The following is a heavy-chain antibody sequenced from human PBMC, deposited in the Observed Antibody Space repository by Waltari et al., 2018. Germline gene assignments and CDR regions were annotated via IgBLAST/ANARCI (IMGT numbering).Heavy chain of an antibody. CDR3: ARDYCDRTNCHGMDV. CDR2: ISYNARNI. J-gene: IGHJ6*02. Sequence: QVQLVETGGGVVQPGRSLTLSCAASQFTFSSYAMNWVRQAPGKGLEWVAVISYNARNIYYVDSVKGRFTISRDNSKKTLFLQMNSLRAEDTAVYYCARDYCDRTNCHGMDVWGQGTAVTVSS. CDR1: QFTFSSYA. D-gene: IGHD3-22*01. V-gene: IGHV3-30*04.